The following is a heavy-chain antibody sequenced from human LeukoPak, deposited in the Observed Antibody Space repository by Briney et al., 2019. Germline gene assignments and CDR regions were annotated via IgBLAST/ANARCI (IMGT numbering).Heavy chain of an antibody. CDR1: GGTFSSYA. CDR3: AREGGNWNDPPPSYFDY. D-gene: IGHD1-1*01. Sequence: SVEVSCKASGGTFSSYAISWVRQAPGQGLEWMGGIIPIFGTANYAQKFQGRVTITADESTSTAYMELSSLRSEDTAVYYCAREGGNWNDPPPSYFDYWGQGTLVTVSS. CDR2: IIPIFGTA. J-gene: IGHJ4*02. V-gene: IGHV1-69*01.